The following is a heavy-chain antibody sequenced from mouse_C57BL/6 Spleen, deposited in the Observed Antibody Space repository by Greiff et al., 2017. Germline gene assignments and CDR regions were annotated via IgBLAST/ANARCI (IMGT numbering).Heavy chain of an antibody. CDR3: ARNYYGSSWGFAY. D-gene: IGHD1-1*01. V-gene: IGHV1-18*01. CDR2: INPNNGGT. Sequence: VQLKESGPELVKPGASVKIPCKASGYTFTDYNMDWVKQSHGKSLEWIGDINPNNGGTIYNQKFKGKATLTVDKSSSTAYMELRSLTSEDTAVYYCARNYYGSSWGFAYWGQGTLVTVAA. J-gene: IGHJ3*01. CDR1: GYTFTDYN.